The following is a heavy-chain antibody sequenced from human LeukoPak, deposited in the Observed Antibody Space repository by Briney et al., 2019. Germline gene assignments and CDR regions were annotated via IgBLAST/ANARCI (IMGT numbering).Heavy chain of an antibody. CDR2: IYYSGST. V-gene: IGHV4-39*07. J-gene: IGHJ3*02. CDR1: GGSISSSSYY. D-gene: IGHD3-9*01. CDR3: ASPLGVLRYYRKTMGAFDI. Sequence: PSETLSLTCTVSGGSISSSSYYWGWIRQPPGKGLEWIGSIYYSGSTYYNPSLKSRVTISVATSKNQFSLKLSSVTAADTAVYYCASPLGVLRYYRKTMGAFDIWGQGTMVTVSS.